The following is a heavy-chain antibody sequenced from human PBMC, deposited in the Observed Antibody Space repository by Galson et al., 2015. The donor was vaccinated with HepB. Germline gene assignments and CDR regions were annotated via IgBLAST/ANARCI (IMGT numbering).Heavy chain of an antibody. V-gene: IGHV3-30*04. CDR3: ARDPGYCTSTSCYANLFDF. CDR1: GFTFRTYA. D-gene: IGHD2-2*01. J-gene: IGHJ4*02. CDR2: ISYDGSVK. Sequence: SLRLSCAASGFTFRTYAMHWVRQAPGKGLEWVKIISYDGSVKYYANSVKGRLTISRDNSKNTLYLQMNSLRAEDTAVYYCARDPGYCTSTSCYANLFDFWGQGSLVTVSS.